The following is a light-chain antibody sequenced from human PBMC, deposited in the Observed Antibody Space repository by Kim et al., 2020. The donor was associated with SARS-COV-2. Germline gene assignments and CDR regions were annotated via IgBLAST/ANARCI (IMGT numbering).Light chain of an antibody. CDR3: AAWDDSLSGPV. Sequence: ELTQPPSASGTPGQRVTISCSGSSSNIGSDYVYWYQQLPGTAPKLVIYSNNQRPLGVPDRFSGSKSGSSASLAISGLRSEDEANYCCAAWDDSLSGPVFGGGTKVTVL. V-gene: IGLV1-47*02. CDR2: SNN. CDR1: SSNIGSDY. J-gene: IGLJ3*02.